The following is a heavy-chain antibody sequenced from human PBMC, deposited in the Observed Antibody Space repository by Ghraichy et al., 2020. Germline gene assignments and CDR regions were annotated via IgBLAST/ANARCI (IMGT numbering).Heavy chain of an antibody. CDR1: GVSSGRYH. CDR3: ARVWGGPGRAFDI. V-gene: IGHV4-61*01. J-gene: IGHJ3*02. Sequence: SETLSLTCSVSGVSSGRYHWSWPRQPPGKALEWIGYIYYSGSTSYNPSLKSRVTISIDTSKNQFSLKLTSVTAADTAVYYCARVWGGPGRAFDIWGQGTIITAAS. CDR2: IYYSGST. D-gene: IGHD3-3*01.